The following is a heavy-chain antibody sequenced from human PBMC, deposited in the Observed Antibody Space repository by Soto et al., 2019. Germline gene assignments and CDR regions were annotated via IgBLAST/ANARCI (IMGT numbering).Heavy chain of an antibody. CDR2: INSDGSST. CDR1: GFTFSSHW. J-gene: IGHJ4*02. D-gene: IGHD1-20*01. Sequence: GGSLRLSCAASGFTFSSHWMHWVRQAPGKGLVWVSRINSDGSSTSYADSVKGRITISRDNAKNTLYLQMNSLRAEDTAVYYCVRETIIGIDFYYWGQGTLVTVSS. CDR3: VRETIIGIDFYY. V-gene: IGHV3-74*01.